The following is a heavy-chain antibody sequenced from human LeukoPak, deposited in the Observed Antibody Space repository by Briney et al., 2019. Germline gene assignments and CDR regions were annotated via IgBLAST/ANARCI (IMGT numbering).Heavy chain of an antibody. D-gene: IGHD3-10*01. V-gene: IGHV4-4*07. CDR3: ARGSQNYYNPFDN. CDR2: IHSSGST. J-gene: IGHJ4*02. CDR1: GGSISGSISGTY. Sequence: SETLSLTCTVSGGSISGSISGTYWSWVRQPAGKGLEWIGRIHSSGSTKYNPSLKSRVTMSVETSNNQLFLRLTSVTAADTALYYRARGSQNYYNPFDNWGQGTLVTVSS.